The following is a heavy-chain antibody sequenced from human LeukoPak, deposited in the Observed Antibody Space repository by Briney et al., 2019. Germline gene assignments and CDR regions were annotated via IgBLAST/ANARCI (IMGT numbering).Heavy chain of an antibody. V-gene: IGHV3-7*01. J-gene: IGHJ4*02. CDR1: GFTFSSYW. CDR2: IKQDGSEK. CDR3: ARDLSPVVRASPMGY. Sequence: GGSLRLSCAASGFTFSSYWMSWARQAPGKGLEWVANIKQDGSEKYYVDSVKGRFTISSDTSKNTLYLQMNSLRAEDTAVYYCARDLSPVVRASPMGYWGQGTLVTVSS. D-gene: IGHD3-10*01.